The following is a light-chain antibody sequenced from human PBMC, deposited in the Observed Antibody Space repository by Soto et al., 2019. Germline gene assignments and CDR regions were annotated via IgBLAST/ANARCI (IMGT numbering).Light chain of an antibody. CDR3: QQYDNYSYS. J-gene: IGKJ2*01. CDR2: KAS. Sequence: DIQMTQSPSTLSASVGDRVTITCRASQSISTWLAWYQQKPGKAPKVLIYKASSLETGVPPRFSGSGSGTEFTLTISSLQPGDFATYYCQQYDNYSYSFGQGTKLQIK. CDR1: QSISTW. V-gene: IGKV1-5*03.